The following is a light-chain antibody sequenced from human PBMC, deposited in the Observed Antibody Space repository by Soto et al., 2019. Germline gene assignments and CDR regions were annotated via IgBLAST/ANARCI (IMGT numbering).Light chain of an antibody. Sequence: EIVLTQSPGTLSLSPGERATLSCRASQSVIGNYLAWYQQKPGQAPRLLIYSAFNRATGIPDRFSGSGSGTDFTLTISRLEPEDFAVYYCQQYGSSPLTFGQGTKVDIK. J-gene: IGKJ1*01. CDR1: QSVIGNY. CDR2: SAF. CDR3: QQYGSSPLT. V-gene: IGKV3-20*01.